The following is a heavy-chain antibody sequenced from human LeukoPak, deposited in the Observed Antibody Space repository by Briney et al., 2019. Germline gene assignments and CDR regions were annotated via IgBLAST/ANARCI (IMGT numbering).Heavy chain of an antibody. CDR3: ARVGLIGGYSYGSVPDYFDY. J-gene: IGHJ4*02. V-gene: IGHV4-59*01. Sequence: SETLSLTCAVYGGSFSGYYWSWIRQPPGKGLEWIGYIYYSGSTNYNPSLKSRVTISVDTSKNQFSLKLSSVTAADTAVYYCARVGLIGGYSYGSVPDYFDYWGQGTLVTVSS. CDR2: IYYSGST. D-gene: IGHD5-18*01. CDR1: GGSFSGYY.